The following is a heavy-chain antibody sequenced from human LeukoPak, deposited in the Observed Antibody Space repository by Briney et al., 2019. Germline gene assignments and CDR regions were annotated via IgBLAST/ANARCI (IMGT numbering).Heavy chain of an antibody. D-gene: IGHD6-6*01. CDR3: ASSEGWQLVGWFDP. Sequence: ASVKVSCKASGYTFTSYGISWVRQAPGQGLEWMGWISAYNGNTNYAQKLQGRVTITADKSTSTAYMELSSLRSEDTAVYYCASSEGWQLVGWFDPWGQGTLVTVSS. CDR1: GYTFTSYG. V-gene: IGHV1-18*01. J-gene: IGHJ5*02. CDR2: ISAYNGNT.